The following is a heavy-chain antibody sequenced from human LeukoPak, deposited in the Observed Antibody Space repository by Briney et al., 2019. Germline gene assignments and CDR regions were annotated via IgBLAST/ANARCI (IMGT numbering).Heavy chain of an antibody. CDR2: IYSGGST. J-gene: IGHJ4*02. CDR3: ARSPPHYGDYTFDY. D-gene: IGHD4-17*01. CDR1: GFPVSSNY. V-gene: IGHV3-53*01. Sequence: GSLSLSCAASGFPVSSNYMGWVRQAPGKGLEWVSVIYSGGSTYYADSVKGRFTISRDNSKNTLYLQMNSLRAEDTAVYYCARSPPHYGDYTFDYWGQGTLVTVSS.